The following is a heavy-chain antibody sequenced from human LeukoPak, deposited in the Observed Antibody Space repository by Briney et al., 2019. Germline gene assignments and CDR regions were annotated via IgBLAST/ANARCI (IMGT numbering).Heavy chain of an antibody. V-gene: IGHV3-23*01. CDR3: ANEYGDYSMR. D-gene: IGHD4-17*01. CDR1: GFTFSSYA. Sequence: PGGSLRLSCAASGFTFSSYAMNWVRRAPGTGLEWVSAISGSGGGTYYADSVKGRFTISRDNSKNTLYLQMNSLRAEDTAVYYCANEYGDYSMRWGQGTLVTVSS. J-gene: IGHJ4*02. CDR2: ISGSGGGT.